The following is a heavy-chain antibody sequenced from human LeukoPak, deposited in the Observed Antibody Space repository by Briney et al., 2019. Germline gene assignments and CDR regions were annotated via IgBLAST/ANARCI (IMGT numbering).Heavy chain of an antibody. V-gene: IGHV3-48*01. D-gene: IGHD2-2*02. CDR1: TVGFSAYG. Sequence: GGSLRLSCAASTVGFSAYGFHWVRQAPGKGLEWISYISSSSNTIYYADSVQGRFSIFRDNAEKSVSLQMNSLGAEDTAVYYCAREGEHCSGTSCYTLHYYYYYMDVWGKGTTVTVSS. CDR2: ISSSSNTI. CDR3: AREGEHCSGTSCYTLHYYYYYMDV. J-gene: IGHJ6*03.